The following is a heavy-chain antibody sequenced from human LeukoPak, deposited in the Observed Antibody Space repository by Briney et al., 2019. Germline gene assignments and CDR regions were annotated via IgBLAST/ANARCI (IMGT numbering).Heavy chain of an antibody. Sequence: GGSLRLSCAASGFPFSSYEMNWVRQAPGKGLEWVSYISSSGSTIYYADSVKGRFTISRDNAKNTLYLQMNSLRAEDTAVYYCARDPHYYNYAFDIWGQGTMVTVSS. CDR3: ARDPHYYNYAFDI. CDR1: GFPFSSYE. V-gene: IGHV3-48*03. J-gene: IGHJ3*02. CDR2: ISSSGSTI. D-gene: IGHD3-10*01.